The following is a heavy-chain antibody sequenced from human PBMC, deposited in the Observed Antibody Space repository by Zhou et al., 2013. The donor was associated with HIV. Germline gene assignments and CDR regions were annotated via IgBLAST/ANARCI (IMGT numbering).Heavy chain of an antibody. Sequence: QVQLVQSGAEMKKPGASVNISCKASGCAFTSYYIHWVRQAPGQGLEWMGLINPGIGSTYYAEKFQGRITVTRDTSTNTVNMQLGTLTSEDTAVYYCNRGMQQWVNDAFDIWGQGTMVTVSS. CDR2: INPGIGST. CDR3: NRGMQQWVNDAFDI. J-gene: IGHJ3*02. D-gene: IGHD6-13*01. CDR1: GCAFTSYY. V-gene: IGHV1-46*03.